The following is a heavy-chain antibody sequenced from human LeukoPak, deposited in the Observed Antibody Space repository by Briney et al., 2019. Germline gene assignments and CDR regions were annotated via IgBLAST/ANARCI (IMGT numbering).Heavy chain of an antibody. V-gene: IGHV3-23*01. Sequence: PVGSPRLSCAPSGFTSSSYATSWGRPAPQERRWWGSAISGRGGSTYYADSVKGRLTISRDNSKHTLYLQMNSLRAEDTAVYYCAKISREMVVTAIPGFDFDYWGQGTLVTVSS. CDR3: AKISREMVVTAIPGFDFDY. CDR1: GFTSSSYA. CDR2: ISGRGGST. D-gene: IGHD2-21*02. J-gene: IGHJ4*02.